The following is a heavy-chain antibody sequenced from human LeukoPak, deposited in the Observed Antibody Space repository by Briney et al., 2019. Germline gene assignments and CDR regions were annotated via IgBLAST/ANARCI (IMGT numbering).Heavy chain of an antibody. CDR1: GFTFSSFG. J-gene: IGHJ4*02. D-gene: IGHD4-17*01. CDR2: IRSDGSSK. Sequence: WSLTLSCAASGFTFSSFGLHWVRQAPGKGLEWVALIRSDGSSKNYADSVKGRYTISKDTSKNTVHLQMNNRRAEDTAVYYCAKWSGDYPSYYLDYWGQGTLVSVSS. CDR3: AKWSGDYPSYYLDY. V-gene: IGHV3-30*02.